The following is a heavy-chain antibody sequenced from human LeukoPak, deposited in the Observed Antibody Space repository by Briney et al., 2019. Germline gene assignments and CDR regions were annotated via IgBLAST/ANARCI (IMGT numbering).Heavy chain of an antibody. V-gene: IGHV3-49*03. CDR2: IRSKAYGGTK. D-gene: IGHD3-22*01. Sequence: PGRSLRLSCTASGFTFGDYAMSWFRQAPGKGLEWVGFIRSKAYGGTKDYAPSVKGRFTISRDHSKSIAYLQMNSLKTEDTAVYYFTREKEAFTMIVDYWGQGTLVTVSS. CDR3: TREKEAFTMIVDY. CDR1: GFTFGDYA. J-gene: IGHJ4*02.